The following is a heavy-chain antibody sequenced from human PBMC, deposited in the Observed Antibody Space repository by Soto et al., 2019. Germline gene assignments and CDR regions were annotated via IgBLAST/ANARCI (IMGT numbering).Heavy chain of an antibody. Sequence: GGSLRLSCAASGFTFSSYEMNWVRQAPGKGLEWVSYISSSGSTIYYADSVKGRFTISRDNAKNSLYLQMNSLRAEDTAVYYCARDGYGYNSGGMDVWGQGTTVTVSS. CDR3: ARDGYGYNSGGMDV. D-gene: IGHD5-12*01. CDR1: GFTFSSYE. CDR2: ISSSGSTI. V-gene: IGHV3-48*03. J-gene: IGHJ6*02.